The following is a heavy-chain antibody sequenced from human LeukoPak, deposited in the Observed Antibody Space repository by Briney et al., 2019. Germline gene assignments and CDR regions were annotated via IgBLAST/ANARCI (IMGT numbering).Heavy chain of an antibody. CDR1: GFSISKGFY. CDR2: IYYDGTS. V-gene: IGHV4-38-2*02. Sequence: PSETLSLTCTVAGFSISKGFYWGWVRQPPGTGLEFIATIYYDGTSHYNPSLESRATISVDTSRNQFSLKLTSVTAADTAVYYCARDVSWDESFQRWGQGTLVTVSS. J-gene: IGHJ1*01. CDR3: ARDVSWDESFQR. D-gene: IGHD1-26*01.